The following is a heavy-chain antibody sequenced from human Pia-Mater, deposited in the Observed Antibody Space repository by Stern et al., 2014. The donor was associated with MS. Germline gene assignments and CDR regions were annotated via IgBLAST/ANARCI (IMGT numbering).Heavy chain of an antibody. V-gene: IGHV4-39*01. CDR3: ARQGSFDFWSG. D-gene: IGHD3-3*01. Sequence: QLQLQESGPGLVKPSETLSLTCTVSGGSVSSSTYYWGWIRQPPGKNLEWIGSIYYTGRTYYNPSLTSRLTISIAAPKNQFSRKLPSVTAADTAVYYCARQGSFDFWSGWGQGTLVTVSS. CDR1: GGSVSSSTYY. J-gene: IGHJ4*02. CDR2: IYYTGRT.